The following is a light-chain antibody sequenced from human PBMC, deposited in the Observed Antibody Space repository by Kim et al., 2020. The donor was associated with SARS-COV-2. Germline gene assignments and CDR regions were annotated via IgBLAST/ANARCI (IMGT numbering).Light chain of an antibody. Sequence: QSITISCTGSNSDSGGYNYVSWYQHHPGKAPRLMIYDVNRRPSGVSYRFSGSKSGSTASLTISGLQAEDEGHYYCSSFTTTNSFEVFGGGTQLTVL. J-gene: IGLJ3*02. V-gene: IGLV2-14*03. CDR3: SSFTTTNSFEV. CDR1: NSDSGGYNY. CDR2: DVN.